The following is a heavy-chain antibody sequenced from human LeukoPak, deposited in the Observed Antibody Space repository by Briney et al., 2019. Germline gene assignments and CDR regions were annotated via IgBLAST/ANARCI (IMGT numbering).Heavy chain of an antibody. D-gene: IGHD6-19*01. CDR2: ISSDGSST. V-gene: IGHV3-74*01. CDR3: ARISLSGWVNDH. CDR1: GFTFSSHW. J-gene: IGHJ4*02. Sequence: GGSLRLSCAASGFTFSSHWMHWVRQAPGKGLVWVTRISSDGSSTRYADSVKGRFSISRDNAKNTLYLQMSSLRAEDTAMYYCARISLSGWVNDHWGQGTLVTVSS.